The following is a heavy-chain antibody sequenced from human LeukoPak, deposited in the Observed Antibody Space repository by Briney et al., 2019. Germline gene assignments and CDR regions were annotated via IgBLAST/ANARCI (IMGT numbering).Heavy chain of an antibody. CDR1: GYTFTSYY. CDR2: INPSGGST. CDR3: ARDRQQLDAFDY. J-gene: IGHJ4*02. Sequence: ASVKVSCEASGYTFTSYYMHWVREAPGQGLEWMGIINPSGGSTSYAQKFQGRVTMTRDTSTSTVYMELSSLRSEDTAVYYCARDRQQLDAFDYWGQGTLVTVSS. D-gene: IGHD6-13*01. V-gene: IGHV1-46*01.